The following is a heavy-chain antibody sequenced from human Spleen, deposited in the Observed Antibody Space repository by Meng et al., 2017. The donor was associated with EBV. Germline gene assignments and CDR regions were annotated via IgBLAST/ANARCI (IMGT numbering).Heavy chain of an antibody. Sequence: QVDVVETVGDGVNPGGSCRLSCAGSGFNFRDCNMGWIRQAPGKGLEWVSCISGSGSTIHYADSVKGRFTISRDNAENSLYLQMNSLRAEDTAVFYCARGPSVGTTAFDYWGQGTLVTVSS. CDR3: ARGPSVGTTAFDY. CDR1: GFNFRDCN. CDR2: ISGSGSTI. D-gene: IGHD1-26*01. V-gene: IGHV3-11*01. J-gene: IGHJ4*02.